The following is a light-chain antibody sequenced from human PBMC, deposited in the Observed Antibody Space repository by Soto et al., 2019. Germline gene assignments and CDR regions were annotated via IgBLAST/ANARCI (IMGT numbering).Light chain of an antibody. CDR3: KQRSNWPPA. Sequence: EIVMTESPDTLSVSPGGTATLSCRASQSIGSDLAWYQQKPGQAPRLILYGATTRATGIPARFSGSGSGTDFTLTIRSLEPEDFAVYYCKQRSNWPPACGQGTKVAIK. CDR1: QSIGSD. V-gene: IGKV3-11*01. CDR2: GAT. J-gene: IGKJ1*01.